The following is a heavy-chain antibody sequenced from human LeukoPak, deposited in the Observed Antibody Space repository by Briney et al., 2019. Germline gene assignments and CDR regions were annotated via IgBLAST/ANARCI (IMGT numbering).Heavy chain of an antibody. D-gene: IGHD3-9*01. V-gene: IGHV3-30*02. J-gene: IGHJ6*03. CDR2: IRYDGSNK. CDR1: GFTFSSYG. CDR3: ARARYFDWLTRYYYYMDV. Sequence: GGSLRLSCAASGFTFSSYGMHWVRQAPGKGLEWVAFIRYDGSNKYYADSVKGRFTISRDNSKNSLYLQMNSLRAEDTAVYSCARARYFDWLTRYYYYMDVWGKGTTVTVSS.